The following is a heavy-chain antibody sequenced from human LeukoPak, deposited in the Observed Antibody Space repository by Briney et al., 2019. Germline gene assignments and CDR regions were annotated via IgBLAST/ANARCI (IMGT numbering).Heavy chain of an antibody. CDR1: GYSISSGYY. CDR3: ARVLSEVIPPLYYYYYMDV. D-gene: IGHD2-21*01. V-gene: IGHV4-38-2*02. J-gene: IGHJ6*03. Sequence: PSETLSLTCSVSGYSISSGYYWGWIRQPPGKGLEWIGSIYQSGSTSYNPSLKSRVTISVDTSNNQFSLNLASVTAADTAVYYCARVLSEVIPPLYYYYYMDVWGKGTTVTVSS. CDR2: IYQSGST.